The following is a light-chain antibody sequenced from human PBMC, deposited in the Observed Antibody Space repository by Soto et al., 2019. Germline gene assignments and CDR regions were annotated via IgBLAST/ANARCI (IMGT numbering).Light chain of an antibody. J-gene: IGKJ4*01. V-gene: IGKV1-33*01. CDR3: QQYDNLPLT. CDR2: DAS. CDR1: QDISNY. Sequence: DIQMTQSPSSLSASVGDRVTITCQASQDISNYLNWYQQKPGKAPKLLIYDASNLETGVPSRFSGSGSGTGFTFTTSSLQPEDIATYYCQQYDNLPLTFGGGTKVDIK.